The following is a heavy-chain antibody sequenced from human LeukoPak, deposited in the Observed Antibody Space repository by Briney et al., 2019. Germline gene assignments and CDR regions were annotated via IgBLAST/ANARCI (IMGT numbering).Heavy chain of an antibody. CDR3: ARTSRHFYGSGSNLTPWPADMDV. V-gene: IGHV4-59*01. D-gene: IGHD3-10*01. J-gene: IGHJ6*02. CDR2: IYYSGST. Sequence: SETLSLTCTVSGGSISSYYWTWIRQPPGKGLEWIGYIYYSGSTHYNPSLNSRVTISMDTSKNHFSLKLSSVTAADTAIYYCARTSRHFYGSGSNLTPWPADMDVWGQGTKVTVSS. CDR1: GGSISSYY.